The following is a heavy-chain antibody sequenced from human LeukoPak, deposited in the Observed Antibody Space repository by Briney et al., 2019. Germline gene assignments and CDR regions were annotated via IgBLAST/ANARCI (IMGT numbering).Heavy chain of an antibody. CDR2: ISGSGVFT. V-gene: IGHV3-23*01. CDR1: GFTFSSSA. CDR3: AKADSEVASGPSHFDY. J-gene: IGHJ4*02. Sequence: GGSLCPSRAVSGFTFSSSATNWVRQAPEKGLEWVSGISGSGVFTYYADSEKGRFTISRDNSKSTLYLQINSLRAEDTAVYFCAKADSEVASGPSHFDYWGQ. D-gene: IGHD3-3*02.